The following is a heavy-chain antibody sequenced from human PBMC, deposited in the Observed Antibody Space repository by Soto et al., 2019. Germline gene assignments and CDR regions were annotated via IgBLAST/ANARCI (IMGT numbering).Heavy chain of an antibody. D-gene: IGHD6-19*01. CDR1: GYTFTSYA. V-gene: IGHV1-3*01. J-gene: IGHJ4*02. CDR2: INAGNGNI. CDR3: ARELGGWTDY. Sequence: QVQLVQSGGEVKKPGASVQVSCKASGYTFTSYAMQWVRQAPGQRLEWMGWINAGNGNIKYSQKFQGRVTITRDTSASTADMALSSLRSEDTTVYYCARELGGWTDYWGQGTLVTVSS.